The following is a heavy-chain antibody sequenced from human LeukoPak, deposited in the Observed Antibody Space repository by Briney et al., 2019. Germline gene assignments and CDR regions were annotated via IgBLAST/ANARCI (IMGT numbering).Heavy chain of an antibody. D-gene: IGHD3-16*01. CDR1: GGTFSGYY. J-gene: IGHJ5*02. CDR3: ASRRGSA. CDR2: INQSGST. V-gene: IGHV4-34*01. Sequence: SETLCLTCAASGGTFSGYYLSWIRQPPGKGLEWISEINQSGSTNYNPSLKSRVTISVDTSKNQFSLKLSSVTAADTAVYYCASRRGSAWGQGTLVTVSA.